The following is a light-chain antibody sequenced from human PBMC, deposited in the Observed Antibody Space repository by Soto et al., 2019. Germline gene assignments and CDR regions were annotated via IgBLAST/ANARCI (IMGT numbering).Light chain of an antibody. CDR2: EVS. J-gene: IGLJ2*01. Sequence: QSAPTQPASVSGSPGQSITISCTGTSSDVGSYNYVSWYQQHPGKAPKLMIYEVSNRPSGVCDRFSGSNSGDTASLTISGLRADDEAYYYCSSYASSSPVVFGGGTELTVL. V-gene: IGLV2-14*01. CDR1: SSDVGSYNY. CDR3: SSYASSSPVV.